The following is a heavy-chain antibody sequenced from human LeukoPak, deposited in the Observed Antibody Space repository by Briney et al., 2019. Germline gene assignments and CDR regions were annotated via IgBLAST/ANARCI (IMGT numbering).Heavy chain of an antibody. CDR2: ISYDGSNK. Sequence: GGSLRLSCAASGFTFSSYAMHWVRQAPGKGLEWVAVISYDGSNKYYADAVRGRFTISRDNTKNTLYLQMNSLRAEDTAVYYCATDPHDIVVVVAATYYYYYGMDVWGQGTTVTVSS. J-gene: IGHJ6*02. V-gene: IGHV3-30-3*01. CDR1: GFTFSSYA. D-gene: IGHD2-15*01. CDR3: ATDPHDIVVVVAATYYYYYGMDV.